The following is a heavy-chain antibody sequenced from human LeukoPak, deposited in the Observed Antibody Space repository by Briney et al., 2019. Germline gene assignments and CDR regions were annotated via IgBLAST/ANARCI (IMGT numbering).Heavy chain of an antibody. Sequence: PGGSLRLSCAASGFTFSSYWMSWVRHTPGKRLEWVANIKQDGSEKYYVDSVKGRFTISRDNAKNSLYLQMNTLRAEDTAVYYCASGSGSFDYWGQGTLVTVSS. J-gene: IGHJ4*02. CDR3: ASGSGSFDY. CDR2: IKQDGSEK. D-gene: IGHD1-26*01. CDR1: GFTFSSYW. V-gene: IGHV3-7*01.